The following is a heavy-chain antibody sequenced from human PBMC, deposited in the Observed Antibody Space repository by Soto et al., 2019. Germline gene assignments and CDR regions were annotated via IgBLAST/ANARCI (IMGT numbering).Heavy chain of an antibody. CDR3: AKSSTSNYYHHLDY. CDR2: ISGSGGST. J-gene: IGHJ4*02. D-gene: IGHD3-22*01. V-gene: IGHV3-23*01. Sequence: GGSLRLSCAASGFTFSSSAMTWVRQAPGKELEWVSAISGSGGSTFYADSVKGRFTISRDNSKNTLYLQMNSLRAEDTAVYYCAKSSTSNYYHHLDYWGRGTLVTVSS. CDR1: GFTFSSSA.